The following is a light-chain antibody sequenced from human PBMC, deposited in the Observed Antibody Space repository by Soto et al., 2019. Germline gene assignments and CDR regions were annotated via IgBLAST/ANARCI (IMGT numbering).Light chain of an antibody. CDR3: EGWEDRLNGHYD. CDR2: SNN. Sequence: QSVLTQPPSASGSPGQRVTISCSGSSSNIGSNTVNWYQQLPGTAPKLLIYSNNQRPSGVPDRFSGSKSGTSASLAISGLQSEAEADYYCEGWEDRLNGHYDVETGTKVT. V-gene: IGLV1-44*01. CDR1: SSNIGSNT. J-gene: IGLJ1*01.